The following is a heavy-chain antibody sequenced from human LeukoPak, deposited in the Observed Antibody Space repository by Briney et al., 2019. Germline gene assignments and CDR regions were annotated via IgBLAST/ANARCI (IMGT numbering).Heavy chain of an antibody. D-gene: IGHD3-22*01. CDR2: ISSSSSYI. Sequence: GGSLRLSCAASGFTFSSYSMNWVRQAPGKGLEWASSISSSSSYIYYADSVKGRFTISRDNAKNSLYLQMNSLRAEDTAVYYCAREGYDSSTTFDCWGQGTLVTVSS. J-gene: IGHJ4*02. CDR1: GFTFSSYS. V-gene: IGHV3-21*01. CDR3: AREGYDSSTTFDC.